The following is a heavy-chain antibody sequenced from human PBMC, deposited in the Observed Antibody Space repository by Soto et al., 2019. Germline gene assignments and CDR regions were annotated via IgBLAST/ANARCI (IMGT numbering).Heavy chain of an antibody. CDR1: GFPFSSYG. D-gene: IGHD3-10*01. V-gene: IGHV3-30*03. CDR2: ISYDGSNK. J-gene: IGHJ4*02. CDR3: VGGQYYFDS. Sequence: QVQLVESGGGVVQPGRSLRLSCAASGFPFSSYGMHWVREAPGKGLEWVAVISYDGSNKYYADSVKGRFTISRDNSASTLYLQMNSLRPEDTALYYCVGGQYYFDSRGQGTLVTVSP.